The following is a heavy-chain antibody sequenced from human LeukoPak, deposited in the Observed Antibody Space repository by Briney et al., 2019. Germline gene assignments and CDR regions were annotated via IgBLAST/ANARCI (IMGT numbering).Heavy chain of an antibody. D-gene: IGHD3-16*02. V-gene: IGHV3-48*03. CDR3: ASVMITFGGVIVRHFDY. Sequence: GGSLRLSCAASGFTFSSDEMNWVRQAPGKGLQWISYINTDGGSIYYADSVKGRFTISRDNAKNSLYLQMNSLRAEDTAVYYCASVMITFGGVIVRHFDYWGQGTLVTVSS. CDR2: INTDGGSI. CDR1: GFTFSSDE. J-gene: IGHJ4*02.